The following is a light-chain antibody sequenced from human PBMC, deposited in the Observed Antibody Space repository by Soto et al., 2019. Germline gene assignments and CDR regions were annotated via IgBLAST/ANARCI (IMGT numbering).Light chain of an antibody. CDR2: DAS. Sequence: DIPMTQSPSTLSASVGDRVTITCRASQSISTWLAWYQQKPGKAPKLLIYDASSLQSGVPSRLSGSGSGTEFTLTISSLQPDDFATYYCQQYNSYSWTFGQGAKV. V-gene: IGKV1-5*01. CDR1: QSISTW. J-gene: IGKJ1*01. CDR3: QQYNSYSWT.